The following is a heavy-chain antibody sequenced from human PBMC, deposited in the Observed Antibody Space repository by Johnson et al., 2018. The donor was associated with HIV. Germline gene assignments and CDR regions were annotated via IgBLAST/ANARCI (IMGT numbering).Heavy chain of an antibody. CDR1: GFTFSDYY. CDR3: ARDRSGGYSVTLDS. Sequence: QVQLVESGGGLVKPGGSLRLSCAASGFTFSDYYMNWIRQAPGKGLEWISYISSSGSTIYYADAVKGRFTISRDNGKNSLYLQMNSLRAEHTAVYYCARDRSGGYSVTLDSWGQGTMVTVSS. D-gene: IGHD2-15*01. CDR2: ISSSGSTI. V-gene: IGHV3-11*04. J-gene: IGHJ3*02.